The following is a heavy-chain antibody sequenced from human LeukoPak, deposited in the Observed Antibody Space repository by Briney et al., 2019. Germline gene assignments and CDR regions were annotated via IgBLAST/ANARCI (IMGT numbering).Heavy chain of an antibody. CDR3: ARGRVGATHFDY. CDR2: INPNSGGT. J-gene: IGHJ4*02. D-gene: IGHD1-26*01. CDR1: GYTFTGYY. Sequence: ASVKVSCKASGYTFTGYYMHWVRQAPGQGLEWMGWINPNSGGTNYAQKFQGRVTLTRDTSISTAYMELSRLRSEDTAVYYCARGRVGATHFDYWSQGTLVTVSS. V-gene: IGHV1-2*02.